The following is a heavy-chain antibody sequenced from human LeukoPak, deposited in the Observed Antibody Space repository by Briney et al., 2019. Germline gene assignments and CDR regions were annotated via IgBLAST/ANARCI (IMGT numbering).Heavy chain of an antibody. CDR3: AREVGYYYDSSGYYPLGGFDY. J-gene: IGHJ4*02. D-gene: IGHD3-22*01. Sequence: SETLSLTCTVSGGSISSGSYYWSWIRQPAGKGLEWIGRIYTSGSTTYNSSLKSRVTISLDTSKNQFSLKLSSVTAADTAVYCCAREVGYYYDSSGYYPLGGFDYWGQGTLVTVSS. CDR1: GGSISSGSYY. CDR2: IYTSGST. V-gene: IGHV4-61*02.